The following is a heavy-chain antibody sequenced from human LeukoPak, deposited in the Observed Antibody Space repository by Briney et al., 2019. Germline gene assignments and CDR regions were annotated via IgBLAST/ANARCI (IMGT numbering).Heavy chain of an antibody. J-gene: IGHJ4*02. CDR1: GFTFSSYA. CDR2: ISYDGSNK. CDR3: ARDDRLQGYRYYY. D-gene: IGHD3-16*02. Sequence: GGSLRLSCAASGFTFSSYAMHWVRQAPGKGLEWVAVISYDGSNKYYADSVKGRFTIFRDNSKNTLYLQMNSLRAEDTAVYYCARDDRLQGYRYYYWGQGTLVTVSS. V-gene: IGHV3-30*01.